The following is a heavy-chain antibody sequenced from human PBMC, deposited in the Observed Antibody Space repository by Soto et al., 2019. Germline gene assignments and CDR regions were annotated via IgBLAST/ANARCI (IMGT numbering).Heavy chain of an antibody. CDR1: GYSFTSYW. J-gene: IGHJ4*02. CDR3: ARXPQYYYDSSGYYQTLDY. V-gene: IGHV5-51*01. CDR2: IYPGDSDT. D-gene: IGHD3-22*01. Sequence: GESLKISCKGSGYSFTSYWIGWVRQMPGKGLEWMGIIYPGDSDTRYSPSFQGQVTISADKSISTAYLQWSSLKASDTAMYYCARXPQYYYDSSGYYQTLDYWGQGTLVTVSS.